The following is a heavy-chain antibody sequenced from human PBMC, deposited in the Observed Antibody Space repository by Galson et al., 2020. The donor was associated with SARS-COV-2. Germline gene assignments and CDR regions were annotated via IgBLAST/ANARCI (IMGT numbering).Heavy chain of an antibody. CDR1: GGSISSYY. J-gene: IGHJ4*02. CDR3: ARGGRSSSSAEIFDY. CDR2: IYYIGST. V-gene: IGHV4-59*01. Sequence: SETLSLTCTVSGGSISSYYWSWIRQPPGKGLEWIGYIYYIGSTNYNPSLKSRVTISVDTSKNQFSLKLSSVTAADTAVYYCARGGRSSSSAEIFDYWGQGTLVTVSS. D-gene: IGHD6-6*01.